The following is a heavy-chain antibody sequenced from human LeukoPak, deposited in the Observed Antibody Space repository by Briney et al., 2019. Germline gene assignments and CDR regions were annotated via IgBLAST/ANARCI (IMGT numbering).Heavy chain of an antibody. CDR3: VRDETLWTLDW. J-gene: IGHJ4*02. D-gene: IGHD1-1*01. CDR1: GFTFSGHW. V-gene: IGHV3-74*03. Sequence: GGSLRLSCTASGFTFSGHWIHWVRQAPGRGLVWVSRINEDGTDSLYAESVKGRFTISRDNAKNTMYLQMNSLRAEDTAVYYCVRDETLWTLDWWGQGTLVSVSS. CDR2: INEDGTDS.